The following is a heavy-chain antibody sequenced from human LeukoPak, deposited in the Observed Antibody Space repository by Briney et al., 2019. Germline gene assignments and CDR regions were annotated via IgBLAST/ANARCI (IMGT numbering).Heavy chain of an antibody. CDR1: GFTFSNYG. V-gene: IGHV3-23*01. D-gene: IGHD2-21*01. CDR3: AKDWEAYCGGDCYSAFDN. CDR2: ISGSGGTT. Sequence: GGSLRLSCVTSGFTFSNYGMSWVRQAPGKGLEWVSAISGSGGTTYYADSVKGRFTISRDNSKDMLYLQMNGLRAEDTAVYYCAKDWEAYCGGDCYSAFDNWGQGTLVTVSS. J-gene: IGHJ4*02.